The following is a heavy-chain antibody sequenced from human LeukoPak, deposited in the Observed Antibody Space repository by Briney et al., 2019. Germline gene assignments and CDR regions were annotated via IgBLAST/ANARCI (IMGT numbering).Heavy chain of an antibody. CDR2: IYHSGST. CDR3: ARDLYSSGWYDWFDP. D-gene: IGHD6-19*01. Sequence: ASETLSLTCAVSGGSISSSNWWSWVRQPPGKGLEWIGEIYHSGSTNYNPSLKSRVTISVDKSKNQFSLKLSSVTAADTAVYYCARDLYSSGWYDWFDPWGQGTLVTVSS. CDR1: GGSISSSNW. J-gene: IGHJ5*02. V-gene: IGHV4-4*02.